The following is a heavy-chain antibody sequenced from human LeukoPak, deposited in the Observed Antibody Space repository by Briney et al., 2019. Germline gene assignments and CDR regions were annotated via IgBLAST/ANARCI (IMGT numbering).Heavy chain of an antibody. CDR2: ISYDGSNK. V-gene: IGHV3-30*03. D-gene: IGHD5-12*01. CDR1: GFTLSSYD. Sequence: GGSLRLSCAASGFTLSSYDMHWVRQAPGKGLEWVAVISYDGSNKYYADPVKGRFTISRDNSKNTLYLQMDTLRAEDTAVYYCATQLYTDYSLWAFDIWGQGTMVTVSS. J-gene: IGHJ3*02. CDR3: ATQLYTDYSLWAFDI.